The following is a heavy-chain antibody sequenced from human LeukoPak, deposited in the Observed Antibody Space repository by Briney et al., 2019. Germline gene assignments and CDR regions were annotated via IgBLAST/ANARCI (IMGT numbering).Heavy chain of an antibody. D-gene: IGHD5-18*01. CDR3: GKNRYTYGQDCDY. Sequence: GGSLRLSCAASGFTLSSCAMSWVRQAPGKGLEWVSIISANGNTINHADSVKGRFTISKDNSKNTLYLQMNSLRAEDTAVYYCGKNRYTYGQDCDYWGQGTLVTVSS. CDR1: GFTLSSCA. J-gene: IGHJ4*02. CDR2: ISANGNTI. V-gene: IGHV3-23*01.